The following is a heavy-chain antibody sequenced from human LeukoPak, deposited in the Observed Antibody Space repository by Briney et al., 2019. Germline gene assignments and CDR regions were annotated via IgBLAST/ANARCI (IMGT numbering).Heavy chain of an antibody. D-gene: IGHD3-9*01. CDR2: IIPIFGTA. V-gene: IGHV1-69*05. J-gene: IGHJ5*02. CDR1: GGTFSSYA. CDR3: ARGDILTGPRFDP. Sequence: SVKVSCKASGGTFSSYAISWVRQAPGQGLEWMGGIIPIFGTANYAQKFQGRVTITTDESTSTAYMELSSLRSEDTAVYYCARGDILTGPRFDPWSQGTLVTVSS.